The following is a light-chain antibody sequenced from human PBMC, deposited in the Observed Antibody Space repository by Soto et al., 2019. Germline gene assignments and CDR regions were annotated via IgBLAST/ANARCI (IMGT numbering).Light chain of an antibody. V-gene: IGKV2-30*01. CDR2: KVS. CDR3: LQYAHWPFT. CDR1: QSLVYSDGITY. Sequence: DVVLTQSPLSLPVTLGQPASISCMSSQSLVYSDGITYLNWFQQRPGQSPRRLIYKVSNRDSGVPDRFSGSVSGSYFTLKISRVEPEDVGVYFCLQYAHWPFTFGPGTRVDIK. J-gene: IGKJ3*01.